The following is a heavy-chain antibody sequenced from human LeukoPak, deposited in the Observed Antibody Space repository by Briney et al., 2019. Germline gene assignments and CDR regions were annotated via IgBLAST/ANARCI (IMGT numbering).Heavy chain of an antibody. CDR3: ARNPYYYGSSGLAWINP. CDR1: GGSFSGYY. J-gene: IGHJ5*02. Sequence: PSETLSLTCAVYGGSFSGYYWSWLRQPPGKGLEWIGEINHSGSTNYNPSLKSRVTISVDTSKNQFSLKLSSVTAADTAVYYCARNPYYYGSSGLAWINPGGQGTLVTVSS. D-gene: IGHD3-22*01. CDR2: INHSGST. V-gene: IGHV4-34*01.